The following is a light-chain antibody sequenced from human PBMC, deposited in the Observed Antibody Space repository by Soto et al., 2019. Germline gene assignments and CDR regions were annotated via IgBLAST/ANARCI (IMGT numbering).Light chain of an antibody. CDR3: QQYNSYPWT. CDR1: RSISSW. CDR2: KAS. Sequence: DIQMTQSPSTLSASVGDRVTITCRASRSISSWLAWYQQKAGKAPKILIYKASSLESGVPSRFSGSGSGTEFTLTISSLQPDDFATYYCQQYNSYPWTFGQGTKVEIK. V-gene: IGKV1-5*03. J-gene: IGKJ1*01.